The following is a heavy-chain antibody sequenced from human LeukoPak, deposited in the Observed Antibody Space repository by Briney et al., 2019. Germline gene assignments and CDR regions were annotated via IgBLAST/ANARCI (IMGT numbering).Heavy chain of an antibody. Sequence: GGSLRLSCAASGFTFSSYSMNWVRQAPGKGLEWVSSISSSSSYIYYADSVKGRFTISRDNAKNSLYLQMNSLRPEDTALYYCAKSMGATYYDLVAVDIWGQGTVVTVSS. D-gene: IGHD1-26*01. CDR2: ISSSSSYI. CDR3: AKSMGATYYDLVAVDI. J-gene: IGHJ3*02. V-gene: IGHV3-21*01. CDR1: GFTFSSYS.